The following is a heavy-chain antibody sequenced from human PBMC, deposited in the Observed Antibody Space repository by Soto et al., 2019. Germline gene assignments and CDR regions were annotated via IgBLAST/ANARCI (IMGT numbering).Heavy chain of an antibody. D-gene: IGHD6-13*01. J-gene: IGHJ4*02. V-gene: IGHV1-18*04. CDR1: GYSFSTYG. CDR3: ARDSAAHGPVFDY. CDR2: ISTSNGDT. Sequence: GASVKVSCKASGYSFSTYGISWVRQAPGQGLEWMAWISTSNGDTPYAQKVQDRVSMTTDRFTSTAYMELRSLRSDDTAIYYCARDSAAHGPVFDYWGQGTLVTVSS.